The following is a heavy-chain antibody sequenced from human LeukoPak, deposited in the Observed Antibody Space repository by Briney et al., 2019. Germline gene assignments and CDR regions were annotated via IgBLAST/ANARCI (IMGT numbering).Heavy chain of an antibody. CDR2: IYYSGST. J-gene: IGHJ4*02. D-gene: IGHD2-2*01. Sequence: ASETLSLTCTVSGGSISSYYWSWIRQPPGKGLEWIGYIYYSGSTNYNPSLKSRVTISVDTSKNQFSLKLSSVTAADTAVYYCAREGPAANFDYWGQGTLVTVSS. CDR1: GGSISSYY. CDR3: AREGPAANFDY. V-gene: IGHV4-59*01.